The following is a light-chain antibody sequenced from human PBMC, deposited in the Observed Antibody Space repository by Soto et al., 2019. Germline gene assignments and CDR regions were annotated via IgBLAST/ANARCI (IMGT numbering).Light chain of an antibody. J-gene: IGKJ1*01. Sequence: DVVMTQSPLSLPVTLGQPASISCSSSPIIVDRNGNTYFNWYQRRPGQPPRRLSYRMSYRDAGYPDRFSGSGSGTYVTLKISRVEAEDVGFYYCMQGTIWPWTFGQGTK. V-gene: IGKV2-30*01. CDR3: MQGTIWPWT. CDR1: PIIVDRNGNTY. CDR2: RMS.